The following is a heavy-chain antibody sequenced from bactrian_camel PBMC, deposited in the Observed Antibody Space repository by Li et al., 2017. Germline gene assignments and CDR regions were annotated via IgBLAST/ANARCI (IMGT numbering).Heavy chain of an antibody. J-gene: IGHJ4*01. D-gene: IGHD5*01. CDR3: AATSVQSGFDWTQATMYNY. CDR2: IDIYGST. CDR1: GFPLNRVA. Sequence: HVQLVESGGGSVQAGGSLGLSCVASGFPLNRVAMVWFRQAPGKEREGVAAIDIYGSTTYADSVKGRFTISQDNAKNTLYLQMNNLKPEDTGTYFCAATSVQSGFDWTQATMYNYWGQGTQVTVS. V-gene: IGHV3S55*01.